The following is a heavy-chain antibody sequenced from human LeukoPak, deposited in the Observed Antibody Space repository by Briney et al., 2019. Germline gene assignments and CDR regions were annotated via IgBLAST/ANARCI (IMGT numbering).Heavy chain of an antibody. V-gene: IGHV3-23*01. CDR3: AKDFYGAEVACAFDI. CDR1: GFTFSSYA. Sequence: GSLRLFSAASGFTFSSYAMSWVRQAPGKGLEWVSGISGSGGSTYYADSVKGRFTISRDNSKNTLYLQMNSLKAEDTAVYYCAKDFYGAEVACAFDIWGEGTMVTVSS. D-gene: IGHD4/OR15-4a*01. CDR2: ISGSGGST. J-gene: IGHJ3*02.